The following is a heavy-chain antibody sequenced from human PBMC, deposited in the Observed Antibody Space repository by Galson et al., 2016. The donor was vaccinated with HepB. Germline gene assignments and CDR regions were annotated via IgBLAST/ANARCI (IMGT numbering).Heavy chain of an antibody. CDR3: AKDRGGGYCSSTTCYALVFEH. CDR2: IYRGDST. CDR1: GVTVSRYY. D-gene: IGHD2-2*01. Sequence: SLRLSCAASGVTVSRYYMTWVRQAPGKGLEWVAVIYRGDSTYYADSVEGRFTTSRDNSKNTLNFQMNSLIAEDTAVYYCAKDRGGGYCSSTTCYALVFEHWGQGTLVTVSS. J-gene: IGHJ1*01. V-gene: IGHV3-53*01.